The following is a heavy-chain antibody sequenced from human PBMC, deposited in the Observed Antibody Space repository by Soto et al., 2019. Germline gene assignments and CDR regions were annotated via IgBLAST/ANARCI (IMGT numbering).Heavy chain of an antibody. J-gene: IGHJ5*01. CDR2: IIPVFGTA. V-gene: IGHV1-69*01. Sequence: QVQLVQAGAEVKKPGSSVQVSCKAAGGVFRNYAINWVRQAPGQGLEWMGGIIPVFGTADYPQKFKGRVTITADESTTTAYMELTSLKTGDTAVDFCARDRWGSYSFDSWGQGTLVTVAS. CDR3: ARDRWGSYSFDS. CDR1: GGVFRNYA. D-gene: IGHD1-26*01.